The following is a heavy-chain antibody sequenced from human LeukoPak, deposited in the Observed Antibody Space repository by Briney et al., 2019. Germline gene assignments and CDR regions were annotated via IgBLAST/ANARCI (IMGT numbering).Heavy chain of an antibody. CDR3: ARAGIAAAGRCDY. CDR1: GGSISSGGYY. D-gene: IGHD6-13*01. Sequence: SETLSLTCTVSGGSISSGGYYWSWIRQHPGKGLEWIGYIYYSGSTYYNPSLKSRVTISVDTSKNQFSLKLSSVTAADTAVYYCARAGIAAAGRCDYWGQGTLVTVSS. V-gene: IGHV4-31*03. CDR2: IYYSGST. J-gene: IGHJ4*02.